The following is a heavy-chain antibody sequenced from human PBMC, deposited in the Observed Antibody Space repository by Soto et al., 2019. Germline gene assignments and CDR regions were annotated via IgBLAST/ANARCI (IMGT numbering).Heavy chain of an antibody. J-gene: IGHJ6*02. Sequence: ASVKVSCKASGGTFSSYAISWVRQAPGQGLEWMGGIIPIFGTANYAQKFQGRVTITADESTSTAYMELSSLRSEDTAVYYCAMRYCSSTSCDRTNYYYYYGMDVWGQGTTVTVSS. CDR1: GGTFSSYA. CDR2: IIPIFGTA. V-gene: IGHV1-69*13. D-gene: IGHD2-2*02. CDR3: AMRYCSSTSCDRTNYYYYYGMDV.